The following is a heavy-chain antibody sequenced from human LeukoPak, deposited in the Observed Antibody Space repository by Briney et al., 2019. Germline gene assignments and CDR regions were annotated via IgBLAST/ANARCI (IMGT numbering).Heavy chain of an antibody. CDR1: GRTFREEC. CDR2: ISPLGGGT. Sequence: SVTHLCRSAGRTFREECRSRGRPAPGQGLEWMGWISPLGGGTNYAQKFQDRVTMTRDTSISTAYMELSRLTSDDTAVYYCARTRDSDYWGQGTLVTVSS. J-gene: IGHJ4*02. V-gene: IGHV1-2*02. CDR3: ARTRDSDY.